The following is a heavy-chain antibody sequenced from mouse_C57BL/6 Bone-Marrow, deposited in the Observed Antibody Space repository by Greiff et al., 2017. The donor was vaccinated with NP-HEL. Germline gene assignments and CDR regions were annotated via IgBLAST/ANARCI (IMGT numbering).Heavy chain of an antibody. CDR1: GYTFTTYP. D-gene: IGHD2-1*01. V-gene: IGHV1-47*01. CDR3: ARGGNYWYYFDY. Sequence: QVQLQQSGAELVKPGASVKMSCKASGYTFTTYPIEWVKQNHGKSLEWIGNFHPYNDDTKYNEKFKNKATLTVEKSSSTVYLELSRLTSDDSSVDYCARGGNYWYYFDYWGQGTTLTVSS. J-gene: IGHJ2*01. CDR2: FHPYNDDT.